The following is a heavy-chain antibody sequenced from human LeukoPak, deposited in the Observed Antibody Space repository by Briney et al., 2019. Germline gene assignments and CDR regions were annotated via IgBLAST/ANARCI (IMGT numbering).Heavy chain of an antibody. V-gene: IGHV4-61*01. CDR2: IYYSGNT. Sequence: SETLSLTCTVSGGSINSGRYYWGWIRQPPGKGLECIGYIYYSGNTNYNPSLKSRVIVSVDTSKNQFSLKLSSVTAADTAVYYCARLGSCSRNHCLPDYWGQGTLVTVSS. CDR3: ARLGSCSRNHCLPDY. CDR1: GGSINSGRYY. D-gene: IGHD2-2*01. J-gene: IGHJ4*02.